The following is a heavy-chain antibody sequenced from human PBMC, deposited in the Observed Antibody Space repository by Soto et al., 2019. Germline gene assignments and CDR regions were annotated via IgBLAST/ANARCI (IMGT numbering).Heavy chain of an antibody. CDR1: GGTFSSYA. CDR3: ARKEMATISWFDP. D-gene: IGHD5-12*01. Sequence: APVKLPCKASGGTFSSYARCCVRPAPGQGLEWMGGIIPIFGTANYAQKFQGRVTITADESTSTAYMELSSLRSEDTAVYYCARKEMATISWFDPWGQGTRVTVSS. CDR2: IIPIFGTA. V-gene: IGHV1-69*13. J-gene: IGHJ5*02.